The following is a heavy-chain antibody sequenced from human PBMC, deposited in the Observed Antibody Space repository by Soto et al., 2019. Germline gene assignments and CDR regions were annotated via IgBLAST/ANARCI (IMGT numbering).Heavy chain of an antibody. CDR2: IGTAGDT. CDR3: ARGTYYYDSSGYYNAFDI. Sequence: GGSLRLSCAASGFTFSSYDMHWVRQATGKGLEWVSAIGTAGDTYYPGSVKGRFTISRENAKNSLYLQMNSLRAEDTAVYYCARGTYYYDSSGYYNAFDIWGQGTLVTVSS. J-gene: IGHJ3*02. CDR1: GFTFSSYD. D-gene: IGHD3-22*01. V-gene: IGHV3-13*01.